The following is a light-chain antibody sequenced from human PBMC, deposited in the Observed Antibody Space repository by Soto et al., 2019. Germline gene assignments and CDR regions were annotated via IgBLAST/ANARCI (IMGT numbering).Light chain of an antibody. CDR1: QSVRDW. V-gene: IGKV1-5*03. Sequence: DIQMTQSPSTLSASVGDRVTVTCRASQSVRDWVAWYQQQAGRAPRLLIYKASSLQSGVPSRFSGSEFGTEFTLTISSLQPDDFASYYCQQYYSYSPLTFGGGTKVDIK. J-gene: IGKJ4*01. CDR2: KAS. CDR3: QQYYSYSPLT.